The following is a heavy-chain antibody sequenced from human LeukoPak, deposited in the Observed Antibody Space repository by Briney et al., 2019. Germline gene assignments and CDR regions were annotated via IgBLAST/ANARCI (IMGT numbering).Heavy chain of an antibody. V-gene: IGHV3-30*02. J-gene: IGHJ4*02. D-gene: IGHD1-26*01. CDR3: ARGRGGSYPELDH. CDR1: GFTFSRNA. Sequence: PGGSPRLSCAASGFTFSRNAMSWVRQAPGKGLEWVAFIRYDGSNKFYADSVKGRFTISRDNSTNTLYLQVNSLRVEDTAVYYCARGRGGSYPELDHWGQGTLVTVSS. CDR2: IRYDGSNK.